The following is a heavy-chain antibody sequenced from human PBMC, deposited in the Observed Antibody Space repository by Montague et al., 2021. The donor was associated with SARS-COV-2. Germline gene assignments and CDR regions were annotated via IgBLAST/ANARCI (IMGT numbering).Heavy chain of an antibody. V-gene: IGHV3-23*01. Sequence: SLRLSCAASGFTFTISAMSCVRQAPGKGLEWVAPIIGSGRNTFYGDSVKGRLTISRDNSKNMVFLQMNSLRAEDTAIYYCAKRGEFDFWGRGTLVTVSS. D-gene: IGHD3-16*01. CDR1: GFTFTISA. J-gene: IGHJ4*02. CDR3: AKRGEFDF. CDR2: IIGSGRNT.